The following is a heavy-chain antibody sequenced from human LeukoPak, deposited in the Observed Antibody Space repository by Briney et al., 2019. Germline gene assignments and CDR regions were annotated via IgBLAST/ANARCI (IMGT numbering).Heavy chain of an antibody. CDR3: ARDLSSSWYEEGYYFYGMDV. Sequence: SETLSLTCAVSGASITSPYWNWIRQPPGKGLEWIGYIYYSGSTNYNPSLKSRVTISVDTSKNQFSLKLSSVTAADTAVYYCARDLSSSWYEEGYYFYGMDVWGQGTTVTVSS. CDR1: GASITSPY. J-gene: IGHJ6*02. D-gene: IGHD6-13*01. CDR2: IYYSGST. V-gene: IGHV4-59*11.